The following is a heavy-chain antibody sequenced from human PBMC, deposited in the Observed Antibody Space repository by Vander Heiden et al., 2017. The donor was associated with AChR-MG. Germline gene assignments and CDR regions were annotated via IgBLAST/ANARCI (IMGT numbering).Heavy chain of an antibody. J-gene: IGHJ4*02. Sequence: EVQLVESGGGLVKPGGSLRLSCAASGFTFSSYSMNWVRQAPGKGLEWVSSISSSSSYIYYADSVKGRFTISRDNAKNSLYLQMNSLRAEDTAVYYCARGGEPWIQLRPLNDYWGQGTLVTVSS. CDR2: ISSSSSYI. CDR1: GFTFSSYS. V-gene: IGHV3-21*01. CDR3: ARGGEPWIQLRPLNDY. D-gene: IGHD5-18*01.